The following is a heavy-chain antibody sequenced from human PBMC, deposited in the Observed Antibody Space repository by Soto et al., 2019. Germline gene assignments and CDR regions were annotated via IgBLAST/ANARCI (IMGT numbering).Heavy chain of an antibody. CDR2: IKSKTDGGTT. CDR3: TTDRGGEGVVVPAAIKPY. CDR1: GFTFSNAW. Sequence: GGSLRLSCAASGFTFSNAWMSWVRQAPGKGLEWVGRIKSKTDGGTTDYAAPVKGRFTISRDDSKNTLYLQMNSLKTEETAVYYCTTDRGGEGVVVPAAIKPYWGQGTLVTVSS. J-gene: IGHJ4*02. D-gene: IGHD2-2*02. V-gene: IGHV3-15*01.